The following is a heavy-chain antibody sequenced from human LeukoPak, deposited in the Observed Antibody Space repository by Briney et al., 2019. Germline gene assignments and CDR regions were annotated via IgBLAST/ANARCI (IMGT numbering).Heavy chain of an antibody. J-gene: IGHJ3*02. D-gene: IGHD3-16*01. Sequence: GGSLRLSCAASGFTVSSNYMSWVRQAPGKGLEWVSIICSGGSTYYADSVKGRFTISRDNAKNTLYLQMSSLRPEDTAVYYCVKTMVSFGGLIRTDAFDIWGQGTMVTVSS. CDR3: VKTMVSFGGLIRTDAFDI. V-gene: IGHV3-53*05. CDR1: GFTVSSNY. CDR2: ICSGGST.